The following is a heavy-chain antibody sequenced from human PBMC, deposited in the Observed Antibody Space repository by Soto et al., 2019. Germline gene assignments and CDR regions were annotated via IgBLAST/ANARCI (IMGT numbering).Heavy chain of an antibody. CDR2: IIPIFGTA. CDR3: LSGYYIRIGDY. J-gene: IGHJ4*02. V-gene: IGHV1-69*13. Sequence: GASVKVSCKASGGTFSSYAISWVRQAPGQGLEWMGGIIPIFGTANYAQKFQGRVTITADESTSTAYMELSSLRSEDTAVYYCLSGYYIRIGDYWGQGTLVTVSS. CDR1: GGTFSSYA. D-gene: IGHD3-3*01.